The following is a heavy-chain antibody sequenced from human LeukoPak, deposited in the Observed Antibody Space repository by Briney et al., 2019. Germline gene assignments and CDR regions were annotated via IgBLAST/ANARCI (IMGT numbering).Heavy chain of an antibody. V-gene: IGHV4-39*07. J-gene: IGHJ4*02. CDR2: IYYSGST. Sequence: SETLSLTCTVSGGSVSSSSYYWGWIRQPPGQGLEWIGNIYYSGSTYYNPSLKSRVTISVDTSKNQFSLKLSSVTAADTAVYYCARDGYSGNDGLWGQGSLVTVSS. D-gene: IGHD5-12*01. CDR1: GGSVSSSSYY. CDR3: ARDGYSGNDGL.